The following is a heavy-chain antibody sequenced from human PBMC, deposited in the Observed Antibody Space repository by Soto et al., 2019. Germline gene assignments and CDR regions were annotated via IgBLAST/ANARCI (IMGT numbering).Heavy chain of an antibody. CDR2: INHSGST. D-gene: IGHD2-15*01. Sequence: SETLSLTCAVYGGSFSGYYWSWIRQPPGKGLEWIGEINHSGSTNYNPSLKSRVTISVDTSKNQFSLKLTSVTAADTAVYYCASLVVRRYYSDMDVWGQGTTVTVSS. CDR3: ASLVVRRYYSDMDV. J-gene: IGHJ6*02. CDR1: GGSFSGYY. V-gene: IGHV4-34*01.